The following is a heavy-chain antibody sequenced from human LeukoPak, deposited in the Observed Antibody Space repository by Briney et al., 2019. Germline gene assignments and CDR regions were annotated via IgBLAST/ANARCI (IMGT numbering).Heavy chain of an antibody. CDR2: IYHSGST. CDR1: GGSISSSHW. J-gene: IGHJ6*02. Sequence: PSETLSLTCAVSGGSISSSHWRSWARQPPGTGLERIGEIYHSGSTNYSPCLRSRVTISVEKSKDPFSLKLSSVTGADTAVYYCARVIGQYDRRGLSDVWGQGTTVTGSS. V-gene: IGHV4-4*02. CDR3: ARVIGQYDRRGLSDV. D-gene: IGHD3-22*01.